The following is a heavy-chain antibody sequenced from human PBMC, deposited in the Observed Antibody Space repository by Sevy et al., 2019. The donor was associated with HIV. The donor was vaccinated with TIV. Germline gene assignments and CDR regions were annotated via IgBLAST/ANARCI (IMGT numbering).Heavy chain of an antibody. Sequence: ASVKVSCKASGGTFSSYAISWVRQAPGQGLEWMVGIIPIFRTANYSQKFQGRVTITADESTITAYTELSSLRYEDTAVYSCARCRLTGTTGYYFDYWGQGTLVTVSS. V-gene: IGHV1-69*13. CDR3: ARCRLTGTTGYYFDY. D-gene: IGHD1-7*01. CDR1: GGTFSSYA. J-gene: IGHJ4*02. CDR2: IIPIFRTA.